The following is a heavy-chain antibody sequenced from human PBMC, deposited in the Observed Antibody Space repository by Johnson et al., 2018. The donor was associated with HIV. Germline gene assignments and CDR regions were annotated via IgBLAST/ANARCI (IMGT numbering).Heavy chain of an antibody. J-gene: IGHJ3*02. CDR2: ISSNGGSR. CDR1: GFTFSSYA. V-gene: IGHV3-64*01. D-gene: IGHD6-13*01. CDR3: ARGALSPAAPDAFDI. Sequence: VQLVESGGGLVQPGGSLRLSCAASGFTFSSYAMHWVRQAPGKGLEYVSAISSNGGSRYYANSVKGRFTISRDNSKNTLYLQMGRLRAEDMAVYDCARGALSPAAPDAFDIWGQGTMVTVSS.